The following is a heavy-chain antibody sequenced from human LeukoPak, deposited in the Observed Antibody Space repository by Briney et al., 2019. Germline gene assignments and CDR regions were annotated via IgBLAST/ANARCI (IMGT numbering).Heavy chain of an antibody. D-gene: IGHD3-10*01. CDR2: IKQDGSEK. J-gene: IGHJ6*02. Sequence: GGSLRLSCAASGFTISSYWMNWVRQAPGKGLEWVANIKQDGSEKKYVDSVKGRFTISRDNIQNSLYLQMNSLRAEDTAVYYCAKDLSINPYYAVSSYYYGMDVWGQGTTVTVSS. V-gene: IGHV3-7*03. CDR1: GFTISSYW. CDR3: AKDLSINPYYAVSSYYYGMDV.